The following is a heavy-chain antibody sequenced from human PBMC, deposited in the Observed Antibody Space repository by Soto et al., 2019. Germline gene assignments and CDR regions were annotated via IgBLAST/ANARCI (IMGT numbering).Heavy chain of an antibody. CDR1: GGSVSSGRYY. V-gene: IGHV4-61*01. D-gene: IGHD2-2*01. CDR3: ARDARPTSPRGGLAPMQLDY. CDR2: IYYSGST. Sequence: QVQLQESGPGLVKPSETLSLTCTVSGGSVSSGRYYWSWIRQPPGKGLEWIGYIYYSGSTNYNPSLKSRVTISVDTSKNQFSLKLSSVTAADTAVYYCARDARPTSPRGGLAPMQLDYWGQGTLVTVSS. J-gene: IGHJ4*02.